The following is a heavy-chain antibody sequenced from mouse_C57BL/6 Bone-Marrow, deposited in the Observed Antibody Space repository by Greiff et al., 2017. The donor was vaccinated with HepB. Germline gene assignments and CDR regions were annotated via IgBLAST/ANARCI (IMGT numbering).Heavy chain of an antibody. CDR3: ARGPFHYYGSGGFAY. CDR1: GYTFTSYW. D-gene: IGHD1-1*01. J-gene: IGHJ3*01. V-gene: IGHV1-64*01. Sequence: QVQLQQSGAELVKPGASVKLSCKASGYTFTSYWMHWVKQRPGQGLEWIGMIHPNSGSTNYNEKFKSKATLTVDKSSSTAYMQLSSLKSEDSAVYYCARGPFHYYGSGGFAYWGQGTLVTVSA. CDR2: IHPNSGST.